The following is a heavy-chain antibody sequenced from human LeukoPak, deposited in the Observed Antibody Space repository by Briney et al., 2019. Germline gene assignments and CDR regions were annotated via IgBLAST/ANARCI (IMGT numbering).Heavy chain of an antibody. Sequence: PGGSLRLSCAASGFTFSSAWMSWVRQAPGKGLEWVARIRAGGTTDYAAPVKGRFTISRDDSMNTLSLQMDSLKTGDTAVYYCAADVPSPLAQIDYWGQGTPVTVSS. J-gene: IGHJ4*02. CDR1: GFTFSSAW. V-gene: IGHV3-15*01. CDR2: IRAGGTT. CDR3: AADVPSPLAQIDY. D-gene: IGHD1-14*01.